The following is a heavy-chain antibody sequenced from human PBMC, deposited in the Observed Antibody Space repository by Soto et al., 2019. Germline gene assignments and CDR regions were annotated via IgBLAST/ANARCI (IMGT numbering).Heavy chain of an antibody. CDR2: IYYSGST. V-gene: IGHV4-30-4*01. CDR3: ARYGPAGFSMYSSSWYFDY. CDR1: GGSISSGDYY. D-gene: IGHD6-13*01. Sequence: SETLSLTCTVSGGSISSGDYYWSWIRQPPGKGLEWIGYIYYSGSTYYNPSLKSRVTISVDTSKNQFSLKLSSVTAADTAVYYCARYGPAGFSMYSSSWYFDYWGQGTLVTVSS. J-gene: IGHJ4*02.